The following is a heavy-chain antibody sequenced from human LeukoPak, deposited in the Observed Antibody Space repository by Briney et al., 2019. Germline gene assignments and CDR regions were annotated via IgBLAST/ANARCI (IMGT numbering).Heavy chain of an antibody. CDR2: ISSSGSTI. D-gene: IGHD2-8*02. Sequence: GGSLRLSCAASGFTFSSYEMNWVRQAPGKGLEWVSYISSSGSTIYYADSVKGRFTISRDNSKNTLYLQMNSLRAEDTAVYYCAKGTGWPQFYFDYWGQGTLVTVSS. CDR1: GFTFSSYE. J-gene: IGHJ4*02. V-gene: IGHV3-48*03. CDR3: AKGTGWPQFYFDY.